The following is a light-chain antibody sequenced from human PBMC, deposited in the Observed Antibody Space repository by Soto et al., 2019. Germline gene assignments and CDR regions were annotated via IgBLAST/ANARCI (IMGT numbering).Light chain of an antibody. J-gene: IGKJ1*01. V-gene: IGKV3-20*01. CDR2: GAS. CDR3: QQYGNSPQT. Sequence: EIVLTQSPGALSLSPGERATLSCRSSQSVSSSYLAWYQQKTGQAPRLIIYGASSRATGIPDRFSGSGSGTDCTLTISRLEPEDVSVYYCQQYGNSPQTFCQGTKVDIK. CDR1: QSVSSSY.